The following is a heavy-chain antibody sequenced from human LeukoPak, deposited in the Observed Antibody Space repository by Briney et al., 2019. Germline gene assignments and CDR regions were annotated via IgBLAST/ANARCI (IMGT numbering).Heavy chain of an antibody. D-gene: IGHD6-13*01. Sequence: GGSLRLSCAASGFTFSTYAMSWVRQAPGKGLEWVSSMTGSAGSTYYADSAKGRFTISRDNSKNTLYLQMNSLRAEDTAVYYCAKGQQLESKLDYWGQGTLVTVSA. CDR3: AKGQQLESKLDY. CDR2: MTGSAGST. V-gene: IGHV3-23*01. CDR1: GFTFSTYA. J-gene: IGHJ4*02.